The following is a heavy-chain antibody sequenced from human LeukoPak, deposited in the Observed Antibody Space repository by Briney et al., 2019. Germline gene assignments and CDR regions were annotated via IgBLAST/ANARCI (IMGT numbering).Heavy chain of an antibody. Sequence: SETLSLTCAVSGGSIRSSNWWGWVRQPPGKGLGWIGQIYHSGSTNYNPSLKSRVTISVDKSNNNFSLKLSSVTAADTAVYYCARRYCSTCPTGHGFDLWGQGTMVTVSS. CDR2: IYHSGST. J-gene: IGHJ3*01. CDR3: ARRYCSTCPTGHGFDL. CDR1: GGSIRSSNW. V-gene: IGHV4-4*02. D-gene: IGHD2-2*01.